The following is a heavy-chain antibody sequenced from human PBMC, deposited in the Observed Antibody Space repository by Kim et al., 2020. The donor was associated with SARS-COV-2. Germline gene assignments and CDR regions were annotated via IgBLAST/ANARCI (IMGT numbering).Heavy chain of an antibody. Sequence: GGSLRLSCAASGFTFSRYDMHWVRQGTGEGLEWVSGFNSAGAISYSDSVRGRFTITRDNARNTLYLQMNSLRVGDTGVYFCARGASNTGYDSNWFDPWGQGTLVTVSS. CDR1: GFTFSRYD. D-gene: IGHD3-3*01. J-gene: IGHJ5*02. CDR2: FNSAGAI. V-gene: IGHV3-13*04. CDR3: ARGASNTGYDSNWFDP.